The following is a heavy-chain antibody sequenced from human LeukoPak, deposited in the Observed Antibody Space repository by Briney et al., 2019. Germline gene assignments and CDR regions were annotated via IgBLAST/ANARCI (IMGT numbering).Heavy chain of an antibody. CDR1: GYTFTSYG. CDR2: ISAYNGNT. Sequence: GASVKVSCKASGYTFTSYGISWVRQAPGQGLEWMGWISAYNGNTNYAQKLQGRVTMTTDTSTSTAYMELRSLRSDDTAVYYCARDRAYLAVAGTGDYWGQGTLVTVSS. J-gene: IGHJ4*02. V-gene: IGHV1-18*01. D-gene: IGHD6-19*01. CDR3: ARDRAYLAVAGTGDY.